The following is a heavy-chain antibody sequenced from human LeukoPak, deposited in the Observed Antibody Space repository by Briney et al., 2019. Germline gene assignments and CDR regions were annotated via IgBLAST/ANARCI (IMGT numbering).Heavy chain of an antibody. D-gene: IGHD4-23*01. V-gene: IGHV4-61*08. CDR2: IYYSGST. CDR1: GGSISSGDYY. Sequence: SQTLSLTCTVSGGSISSGDYYWSWIRQPPGKGLEWIGYIYYSGSTNYNPSLKSRVTISVDTSKNQSSLKLSSVTAADTAVYYCARKRSDGGNLSFDYWGQGTLVTVSS. J-gene: IGHJ4*02. CDR3: ARKRSDGGNLSFDY.